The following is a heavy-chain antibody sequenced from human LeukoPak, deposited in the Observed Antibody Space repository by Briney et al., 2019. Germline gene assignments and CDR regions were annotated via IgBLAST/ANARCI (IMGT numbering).Heavy chain of an antibody. Sequence: SETLSLTCTVSGGSINYYYWMWIRQPPGKGLEWIGYIYYSGGTHYNPSLKSRVTMLVDTSKNQFSLKLTAVTAADTAVYYCAGATYYYDSSGYLNWFDPWGQGTLVTVSS. V-gene: IGHV4-59*01. CDR2: IYYSGGT. D-gene: IGHD3-22*01. CDR3: AGATYYYDSSGYLNWFDP. CDR1: GGSINYYY. J-gene: IGHJ5*02.